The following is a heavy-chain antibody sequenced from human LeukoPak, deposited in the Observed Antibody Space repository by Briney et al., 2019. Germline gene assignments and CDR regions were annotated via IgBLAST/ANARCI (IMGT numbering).Heavy chain of an antibody. D-gene: IGHD6-19*01. CDR2: ISSRGDST. V-gene: IGHV3-23*01. J-gene: IGHJ4*02. CDR3: VKGPRPDITVAHTVVN. CDR1: GFIFSNYA. Sequence: GGSLRLSCAASGFIFSNYAMSWVRQVPGRGLEWVSTISSRGDSTYVADSVKGRFTISRDNSKNSLYLQMNTVRAEDTAVYYCVKGPRPDITVAHTVVNWGQGTLVTVSS.